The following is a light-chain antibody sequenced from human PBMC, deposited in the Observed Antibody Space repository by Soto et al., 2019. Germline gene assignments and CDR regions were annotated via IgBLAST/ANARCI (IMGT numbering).Light chain of an antibody. V-gene: IGKV1-5*03. J-gene: IGKJ1*01. CDR2: QAS. CDR3: QQYNSFSWT. Sequence: DIQMTHSPSTLSASVGDRVTIICRASQSINSWLAWYQQKGGKAPKLLISQASNLDSGVPSGLSGSGSGTELNLTISSLQPEDFATYYCQQYNSFSWTLGQGPKVDIK. CDR1: QSINSW.